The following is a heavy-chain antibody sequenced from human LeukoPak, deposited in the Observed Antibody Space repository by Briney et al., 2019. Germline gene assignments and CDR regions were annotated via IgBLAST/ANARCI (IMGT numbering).Heavy chain of an antibody. J-gene: IGHJ5*02. V-gene: IGHV4-59*08. CDR3: ARHGGNEYGGNYNWFEP. CDR1: GDSISSYY. D-gene: IGHD4-23*01. CDR2: IGST. Sequence: SETLSLTCTVSGDSISSYYWSWIRQPPGKGLEWIGYIGSTNYNPSLKSRVTIAVDTSKNQFSLKLSSVTAADTAVYYCARHGGNEYGGNYNWFEPWGQGTLVTVSS.